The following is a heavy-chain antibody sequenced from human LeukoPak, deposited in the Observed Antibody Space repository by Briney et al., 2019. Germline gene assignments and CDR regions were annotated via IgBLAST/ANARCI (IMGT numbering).Heavy chain of an antibody. CDR1: GGSISSYY. J-gene: IGHJ4*02. CDR2: IYTSGST. V-gene: IGHV4-4*07. CDR3: AREVQYSSSWVDY. Sequence: SETLSLTCTVSGGSISSYYWSWIRQPAGKGLEWIGRIYTSGSTNYNPSLKSRVTMPVDTSKSQFCLKLSSVSGADTAVYYCAREVQYSSSWVDYWGQGTLVTVSS. D-gene: IGHD6-13*01.